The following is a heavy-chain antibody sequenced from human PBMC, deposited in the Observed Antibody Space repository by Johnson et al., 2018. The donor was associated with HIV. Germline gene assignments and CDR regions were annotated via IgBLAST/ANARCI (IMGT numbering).Heavy chain of an antibody. CDR2: ISYDGSNK. Sequence: QVQLVESGGGVVQPGRSLRLSCAASGFTFSSYAMHWVRQAPGKGLEWVAVISYDGSNKYYADSVKGRFTISRDNSKNTLYLQMNSLRAEDTAVYYCARSWGGYCSGGSCYGAPGAFDIWGQGTMVTVSS. D-gene: IGHD2-15*01. CDR1: GFTFSSYA. J-gene: IGHJ3*02. CDR3: ARSWGGYCSGGSCYGAPGAFDI. V-gene: IGHV3-30*04.